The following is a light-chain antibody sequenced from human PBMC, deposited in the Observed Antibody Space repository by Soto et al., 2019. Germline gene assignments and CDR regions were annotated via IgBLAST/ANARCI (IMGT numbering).Light chain of an antibody. V-gene: IGKV3-15*01. CDR1: QSVSSN. J-gene: IGKJ4*01. CDR3: QQYGSSPPLT. Sequence: EIVMKQSPATLSVSPGERATLSCRASQSVSSNLAWYQQKPGQAPRLLIYGASTRATGIPARFSGSGSGTEFTLTISSLEPEDFAVYYCQQYGSSPPLTLGGGTKV. CDR2: GAS.